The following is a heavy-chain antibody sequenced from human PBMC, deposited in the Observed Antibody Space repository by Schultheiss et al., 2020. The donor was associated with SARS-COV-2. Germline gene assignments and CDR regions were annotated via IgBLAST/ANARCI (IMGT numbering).Heavy chain of an antibody. J-gene: IGHJ4*02. V-gene: IGHV3-23*01. Sequence: GESLKISCAASGFTFSSYGMHWVRQAPGKGLEWVSAISGSGGSTYYADSVKGRFTISRDNSKNTLYLQMNSLRAEDTAVYYCAKANRPRTILLRLGYWGQGTLVTVSS. CDR3: AKANRPRTILLRLGY. CDR1: GFTFSSYG. D-gene: IGHD3-10*02. CDR2: ISGSGGST.